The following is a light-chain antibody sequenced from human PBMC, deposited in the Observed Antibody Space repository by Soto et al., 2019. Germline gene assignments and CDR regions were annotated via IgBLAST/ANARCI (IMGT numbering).Light chain of an antibody. J-gene: IGLJ3*02. V-gene: IGLV2-8*01. Sequence: QSVLTQPPSASGSPGQSVTISCTGTSSDVGSYDYVSWYQQHPGKAPKLMIYEVSKRPSGVPDRFSGSKSGTTASLTVSGLQAEDEADYYSNSCAGSNNWGVFGGGTKVTVL. CDR3: NSCAGSNNWGV. CDR1: SSDVGSYDY. CDR2: EVS.